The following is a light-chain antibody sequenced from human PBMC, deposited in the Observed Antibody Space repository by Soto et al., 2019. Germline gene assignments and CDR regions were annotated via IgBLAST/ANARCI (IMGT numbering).Light chain of an antibody. J-gene: IGLJ2*01. CDR3: QSYDSSLSGPDVV. CDR1: SSNIGAGYD. Sequence: QSVLTQPPSASGAPGQRVTISCTGSSSNIGAGYDVHWYQQLPGTAPKLLIYGNSNRPSGVPDRFSGSKSGTSSSLAITGLQAEDEADYYCQSYDSSLSGPDVVFGGGTKLTVL. V-gene: IGLV1-40*01. CDR2: GNS.